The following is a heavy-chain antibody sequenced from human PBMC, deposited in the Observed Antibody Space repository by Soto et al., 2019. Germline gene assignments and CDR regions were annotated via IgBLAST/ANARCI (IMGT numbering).Heavy chain of an antibody. J-gene: IGHJ5*02. V-gene: IGHV3-72*01. Sequence: EVQLVESGGGLVQPGGSLRLSCAASGFAFSDYFIDWVRQAPGKGLEWVGRVRNRVRGYTTEYAASVKGRFTISRADSKNSVYLQMNSLRTADTAVYYCVRDRSWSYESWGLGTLVTVS. CDR1: GFAFSDYF. CDR3: VRDRSWSYES. D-gene: IGHD1-26*01. CDR2: VRNRVRGYTT.